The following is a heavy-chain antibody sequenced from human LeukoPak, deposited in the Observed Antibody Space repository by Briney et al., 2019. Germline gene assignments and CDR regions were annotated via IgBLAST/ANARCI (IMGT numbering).Heavy chain of an antibody. CDR1: GFTFTSST. J-gene: IGHJ5*02. CDR2: IVVGSGNT. V-gene: IGHV1-58*01. CDR3: AADYSGYCSSTSCTYSWFDP. D-gene: IGHD2-2*01. Sequence: SVKVSCKASGFTFTSSTVQWVRQARGQRLEWIGWIVVGSGNTNYAQKFQERVTITRDMSTNTAYMELSSLRSEDTAVYYCAADYSGYCSSTSCTYSWFDPWGQGTLVTISS.